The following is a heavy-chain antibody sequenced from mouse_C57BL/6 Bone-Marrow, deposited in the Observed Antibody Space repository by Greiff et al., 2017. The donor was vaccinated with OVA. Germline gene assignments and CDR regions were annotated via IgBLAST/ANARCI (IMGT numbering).Heavy chain of an antibody. CDR3: ARGGWLPSFAY. Sequence: VQLQQPGAELVMPGASVKLSCKASGYTFTSYWMHWVKQRPGQGLEWIGEIDPSDSYTNYNQKFKGKSTLTVDKSSSTAYMQLSSLTSEDSAVYYCARGGWLPSFAYWGQGTLVTVSA. J-gene: IGHJ3*01. V-gene: IGHV1-69*01. D-gene: IGHD2-2*01. CDR2: IDPSDSYT. CDR1: GYTFTSYW.